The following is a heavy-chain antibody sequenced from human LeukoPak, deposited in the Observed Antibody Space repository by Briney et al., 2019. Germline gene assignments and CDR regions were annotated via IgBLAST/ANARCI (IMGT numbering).Heavy chain of an antibody. CDR2: ISSSSSYI. Sequence: NSGGSLILSCAASGFTFSSYSMNWVRQAPGKGLEWVSSISSSSSYIYYADSVKGRFTISRDNAKNSLYLQMNSLRAEDTAVYYCAGRYFDWLNDYWGQGTLVTVSS. CDR1: GFTFSSYS. CDR3: AGRYFDWLNDY. J-gene: IGHJ4*02. D-gene: IGHD3-9*01. V-gene: IGHV3-21*01.